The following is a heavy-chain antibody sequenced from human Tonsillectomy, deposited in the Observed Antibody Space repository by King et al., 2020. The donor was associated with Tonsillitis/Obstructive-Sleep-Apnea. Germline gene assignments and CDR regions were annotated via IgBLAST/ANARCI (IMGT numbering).Heavy chain of an antibody. CDR3: ARQPYSGTYYDHYFYMDV. CDR1: GFSLYTSGVG. J-gene: IGHJ6*03. Sequence: TLKESGPTLVKPTQTLTLTCTFSGFSLYTSGVGVAWIRQPPGNALEWLALIYWDDDKRYSPSLKSRLTITKDPSKNQVVLTMTNMDPVDTATYYCARQPYSGTYYDHYFYMDVWGRGTTVTVSS. V-gene: IGHV2-5*02. CDR2: IYWDDDK. D-gene: IGHD1-26*01.